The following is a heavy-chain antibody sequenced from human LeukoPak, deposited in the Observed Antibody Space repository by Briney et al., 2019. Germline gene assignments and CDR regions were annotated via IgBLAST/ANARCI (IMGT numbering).Heavy chain of an antibody. CDR1: GGSLSGYY. J-gene: IGHJ4*02. CDR3: ATGATKGGEFDY. CDR2: INHSGST. V-gene: IGHV4-34*01. Sequence: SSETLSLTCAVYGGSLSGYYWSWIRQPPGKGLEWIGEINHSGSTNYNPSLKSRVTISVDTSKNQFSLKLSSVTAADTAVYYCATGATKGGEFDYWGQGTLVTVSS. D-gene: IGHD1-26*01.